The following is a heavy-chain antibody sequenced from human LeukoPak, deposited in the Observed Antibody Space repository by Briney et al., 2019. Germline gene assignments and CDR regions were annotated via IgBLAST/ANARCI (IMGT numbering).Heavy chain of an antibody. J-gene: IGHJ4*02. V-gene: IGHV4-34*01. CDR3: PRATASGSGRAYDH. CDR1: GESMIGHY. CDR2: IHHSGGT. Sequence: SETLSLTCAVYGESMIGHYWTWIRQPPGKRLEWIGEIHHSGGTNSNPSLKNRVTMSIDMSKNQFSLKLNSVTAADTAVYYCPRATASGSGRAYDHWGQGNLVPVSS. D-gene: IGHD3-10*01.